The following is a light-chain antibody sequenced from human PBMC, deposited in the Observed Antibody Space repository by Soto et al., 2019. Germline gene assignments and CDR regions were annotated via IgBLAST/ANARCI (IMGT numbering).Light chain of an antibody. CDR3: CSYAGTYTLV. CDR1: SSDVGAYNY. Sequence: QSVLTQPRSVSGSPGQSVTISCTGTSSDVGAYNYVSWYQQRPGKAPKLMIYDVTKRPSGVPDRLSGSKSGNTASLTISGLQTEDEADYYCCSYAGTYTLVFGGGTKLTVL. CDR2: DVT. V-gene: IGLV2-11*01. J-gene: IGLJ3*02.